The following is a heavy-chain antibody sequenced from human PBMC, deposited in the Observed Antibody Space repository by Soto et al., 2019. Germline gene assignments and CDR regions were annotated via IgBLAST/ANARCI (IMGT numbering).Heavy chain of an antibody. V-gene: IGHV3-23*01. CDR1: EFTFNNYG. CDR3: AKGPKYAPLDH. Sequence: EVQLLESGGGLVQPGGSLRLSCAASEFTFNNYGMPWVRQAPGKGLEWVSTISGSGDRKFYADSVKGRFTISRDSSMNTMYLQMNNLRAEYTAVYDCAKGPKYAPLDHWGQGTLVTVSS. CDR2: ISGSGDRK. J-gene: IGHJ4*02.